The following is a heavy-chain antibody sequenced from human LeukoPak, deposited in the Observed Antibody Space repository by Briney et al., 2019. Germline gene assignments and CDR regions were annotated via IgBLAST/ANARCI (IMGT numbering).Heavy chain of an antibody. Sequence: ASVKVSCKASGYTFTSYDINWVRHATGQGLEWMGWMNPNSGNTGYAQKFQGRVTMTRNTSISTAYMELSSLRSEDTAVYYCARGRKGSTIFGVVITELYYYYMDVWGKGTTVTVSS. CDR2: MNPNSGNT. CDR3: ARGRKGSTIFGVVITELYYYYMDV. D-gene: IGHD3-3*01. CDR1: GYTFTSYD. V-gene: IGHV1-8*01. J-gene: IGHJ6*03.